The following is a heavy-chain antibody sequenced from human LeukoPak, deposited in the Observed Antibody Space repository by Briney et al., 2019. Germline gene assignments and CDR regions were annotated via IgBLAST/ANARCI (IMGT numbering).Heavy chain of an antibody. J-gene: IGHJ4*02. CDR1: GYTFTGYY. CDR3: ARSPGLWPPQDFDY. Sequence: ASVKVSCKASGYTFTGYYMHWVRQAPGQGLEWMGWINPNSGGTNYAQKFQGRVTMTRDTSISTAYMELSRLRSDGTAVYYCARSPGLWPPQDFDYWGQGTLVTVSS. V-gene: IGHV1-2*02. D-gene: IGHD5-18*01. CDR2: INPNSGGT.